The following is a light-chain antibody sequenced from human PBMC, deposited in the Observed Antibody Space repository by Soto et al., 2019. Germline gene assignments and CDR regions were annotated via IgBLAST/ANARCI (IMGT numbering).Light chain of an antibody. Sequence: DIPMTKSPSTLSASVGDRVTITCRASQSISSWLAWYQQKPGKAPKLLIYDASSLESGVPSRFSGSGSGTEFNLTISRLQPDDFATYYCQQYNSYSSPFGQGTKMEIK. CDR3: QQYNSYSSP. V-gene: IGKV1-5*01. CDR2: DAS. J-gene: IGKJ2*01. CDR1: QSISSW.